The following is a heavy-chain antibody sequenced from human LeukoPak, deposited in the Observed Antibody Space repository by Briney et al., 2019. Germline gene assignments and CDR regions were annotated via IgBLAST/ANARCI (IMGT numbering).Heavy chain of an antibody. Sequence: GGSLRLSCAASGFTFSSYAMSWVRQAPGKGLEWVSAISGSGGSTYYADSVRGRFITSKDIPSNTVYLQMNNLRAEDTAVYYCAKGSRGYTNYYFDYWGQGTLVTVSS. CDR3: AKGSRGYTNYYFDY. J-gene: IGHJ4*02. CDR1: GFTFSSYA. V-gene: IGHV3-23*01. D-gene: IGHD2-2*02. CDR2: ISGSGGST.